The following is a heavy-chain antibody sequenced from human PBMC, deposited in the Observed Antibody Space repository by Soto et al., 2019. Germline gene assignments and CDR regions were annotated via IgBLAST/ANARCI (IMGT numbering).Heavy chain of an antibody. CDR3: AEDRAPYSDYGRYFDR. V-gene: IGHV3-74*01. CDR1: GFTVSTYW. CDR2: ISPDGSTT. J-gene: IGHJ2*01. Sequence: EVQLVESGGGLVQPGGSLRLSCAASGFTVSTYWMHWVRQDPGKGLMWVSRISPDGSTTTYADPVRGRFTISRDTAENTLYLQMYSLRVEDTAVYYCAEDRAPYSDYGRYFDRWGRGTLVTVSS. D-gene: IGHD4-17*01.